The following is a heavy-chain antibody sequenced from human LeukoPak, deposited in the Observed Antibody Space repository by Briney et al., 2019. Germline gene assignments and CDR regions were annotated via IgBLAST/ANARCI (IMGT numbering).Heavy chain of an antibody. V-gene: IGHV4-59*01. CDR3: ARDGAAAGEYFQH. CDR2: IYYSGST. D-gene: IGHD6-13*01. Sequence: SETLSLTCTVSGGSISSYYWSWIRQPPGKGLEWIGYIYYSGSTNYNPSLKSRVTISVDTSKNQFSLKPSSVTAADTAVYYCARDGAAAGEYFQHWGQGTLVTVSS. J-gene: IGHJ1*01. CDR1: GGSISSYY.